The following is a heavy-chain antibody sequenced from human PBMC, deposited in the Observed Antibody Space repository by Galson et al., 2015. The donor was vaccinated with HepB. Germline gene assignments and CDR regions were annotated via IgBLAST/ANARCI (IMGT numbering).Heavy chain of an antibody. CDR3: ASSRLNWGPRNYFDY. D-gene: IGHD7-27*01. Sequence: SETLSLTCAVSGGSISSSSYYWGWIRQPPGKGLEWIGSIYYSGSTYYNPSLKSRVTISVDTSKNQFSLKLSSVTAADTAVYYCASSRLNWGPRNYFDYWGQGTLVTVSS. J-gene: IGHJ4*02. CDR2: IYYSGST. CDR1: GGSISSSSYY. V-gene: IGHV4-39*01.